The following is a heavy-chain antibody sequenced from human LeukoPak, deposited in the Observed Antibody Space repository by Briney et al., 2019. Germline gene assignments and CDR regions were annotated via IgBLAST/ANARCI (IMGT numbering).Heavy chain of an antibody. Sequence: SETLSLTCTVSGGSVSSGSYYWSWIRQPPGKGLEWIGYIYYSGSTNYNPSLKSRVTISVDTSKNQFSLKLSSVTAADTAVYYCARVRDGYLDYWGQGTLVTVSS. CDR2: IYYSGST. J-gene: IGHJ4*02. CDR3: ARVRDGYLDY. CDR1: GGSVSSGSYY. D-gene: IGHD5-24*01. V-gene: IGHV4-61*01.